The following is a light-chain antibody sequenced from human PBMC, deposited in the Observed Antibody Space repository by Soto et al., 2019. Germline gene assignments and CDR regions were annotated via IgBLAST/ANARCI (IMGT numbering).Light chain of an antibody. CDR1: QSVSSSY. CDR3: QQYNSWPPIT. V-gene: IGKV3-15*01. Sequence: VLTQSPGTLSLSPGERAALSCRASQSVSSSYLAWYQQKPGQAPRLRIYGASTRAPGFPARFSGSGSGTEFTLTISSLQSEDFAVYYCQQYNSWPPITFGQGTRLEI. CDR2: GAS. J-gene: IGKJ5*01.